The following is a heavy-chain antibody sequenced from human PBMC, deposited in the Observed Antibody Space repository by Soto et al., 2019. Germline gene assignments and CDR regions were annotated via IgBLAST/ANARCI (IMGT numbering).Heavy chain of an antibody. CDR1: GFTFSNAW. J-gene: IGHJ4*02. Sequence: GGSLRLSCAASGFTFSNAWMSWVRQAPRKGLEWVGRIKSKTDGGTTDYAAPVKGRFTISRDDSKNTLYLQMNSLKTEDTAVYYCTTEVEKLRFLEWPDYWGQGTLVTVSS. D-gene: IGHD3-3*01. CDR3: TTEVEKLRFLEWPDY. V-gene: IGHV3-15*01. CDR2: IKSKTDGGTT.